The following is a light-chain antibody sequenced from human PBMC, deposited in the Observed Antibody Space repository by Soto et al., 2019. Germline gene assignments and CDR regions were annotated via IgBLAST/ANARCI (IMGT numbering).Light chain of an antibody. J-gene: IGLJ1*01. CDR1: SSDVGVYNY. CDR2: EVS. Sequence: QSALTQPAFVSGSPGQSITISCTGTSSDVGVYNYVSWYQHPPGKAPKLMISEVSNRPSGVSNRFSGSKSGNTASLTISGLQAEDEADYYCSSYTSNSTRVFGTGTKVTV. CDR3: SSYTSNSTRV. V-gene: IGLV2-14*01.